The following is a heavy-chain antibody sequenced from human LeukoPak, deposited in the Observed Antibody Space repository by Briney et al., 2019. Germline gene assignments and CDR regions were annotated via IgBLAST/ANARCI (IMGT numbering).Heavy chain of an antibody. Sequence: PSETLSLTCAVYGGSFSGYYWSWIRQPPGKGLEWIGEINHSGSTNYNPSLKSRVTISVDTSKNQFSLKLSSVTAADTAVYYCAREYYDYVWGSYRHAFDIWGQGTMVTVSS. CDR2: INHSGST. J-gene: IGHJ3*02. CDR1: GGSFSGYY. D-gene: IGHD3-16*02. V-gene: IGHV4-34*01. CDR3: AREYYDYVWGSYRHAFDI.